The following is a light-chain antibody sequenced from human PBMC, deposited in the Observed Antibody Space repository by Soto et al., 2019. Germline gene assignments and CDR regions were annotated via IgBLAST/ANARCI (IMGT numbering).Light chain of an antibody. J-gene: IGLJ3*02. Sequence: QSALTQPASVSGSPGQSITISCTGTSSDVGGYKYVSWYQHHPGKAPKFMIYEVTNRSPGVSNRFSGSKSGNTAYLTISGLQAEDEADYYCASYTGTSTPWVFGVGTKLPVL. CDR2: EVT. CDR3: ASYTGTSTPWV. CDR1: SSDVGGYKY. V-gene: IGLV2-14*01.